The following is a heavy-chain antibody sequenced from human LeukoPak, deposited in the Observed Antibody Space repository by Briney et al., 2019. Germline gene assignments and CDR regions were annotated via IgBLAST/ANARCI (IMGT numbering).Heavy chain of an antibody. CDR3: ARSNYYDTTSAYLQY. CDR1: GGSTSSYY. J-gene: IGHJ1*01. Sequence: SETLSLTCTVSGGSTSSYYWSWIRQPPGKGLEWIGYIYSIGRTNYNASLQSRVTISVDTAKNQISLKLSSVTAADTAMYYCARSNYYDTTSAYLQYWGQGTLVIVSS. CDR2: IYSIGRT. D-gene: IGHD3-22*01. V-gene: IGHV4-59*08.